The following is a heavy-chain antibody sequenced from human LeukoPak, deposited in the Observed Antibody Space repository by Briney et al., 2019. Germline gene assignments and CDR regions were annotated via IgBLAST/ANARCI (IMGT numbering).Heavy chain of an antibody. D-gene: IGHD6-19*01. CDR3: VKAPTIGSGWYGYFDY. CDR1: GFNLDDYA. CDR2: ISWNGGDI. J-gene: IGHJ4*02. V-gene: IGHV3-9*01. Sequence: GGSLRLSCAASGFNLDDYAMHWVRQPPGKGLEWVSGISWNGGDIGYADSVKGRFTISRDNAKNSLYMEMNSLRPEDTALYYCVKAPTIGSGWYGYFDYWGQGTLVTVSS.